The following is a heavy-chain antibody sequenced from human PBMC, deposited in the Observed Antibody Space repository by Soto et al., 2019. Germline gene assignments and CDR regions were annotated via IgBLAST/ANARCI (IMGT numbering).Heavy chain of an antibody. CDR3: ARAVAVPADFDY. CDR1: GYTFTGYA. Sequence: ASVKVSCKASGYTFTGYAMHWVRQAPGQRLEWMGWINAGNGNTKYSQKSQGRVTITRDTSASTAYMELSSLRSEDTAVYYCARAVAVPADFDYWGQGTLVTVSS. J-gene: IGHJ4*02. D-gene: IGHD6-19*01. V-gene: IGHV1-3*01. CDR2: INAGNGNT.